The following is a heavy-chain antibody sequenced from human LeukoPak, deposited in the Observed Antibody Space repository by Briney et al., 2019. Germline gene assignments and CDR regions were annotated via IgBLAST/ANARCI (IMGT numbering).Heavy chain of an antibody. CDR3: AELGITMIGGV. Sequence: GGSLRLSCAASGFTFDDYAMHWVRQAPGKGLEWVSGISSNSENIVYADSVRGRFTISRDNAKNSLYLQMNSLRAEDTAVYYCAELGITMIGGVWGKGTTVTISS. CDR2: ISSNSENI. D-gene: IGHD3-10*02. CDR1: GFTFDDYA. V-gene: IGHV3-9*01. J-gene: IGHJ6*04.